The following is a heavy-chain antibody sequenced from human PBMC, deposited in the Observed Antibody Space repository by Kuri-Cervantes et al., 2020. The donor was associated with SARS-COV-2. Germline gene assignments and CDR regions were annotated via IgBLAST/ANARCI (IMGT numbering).Heavy chain of an antibody. CDR1: GGTFISYA. D-gene: IGHD2-15*01. CDR2: IIPMLGTA. CDR3: ARDGDDIVAP. Sequence: SVKVSCKATGGTFISYAFSWVRQAPGQGPEWMGGIIPMLGTANYAQKFQDRVTITADESTRTAYMELSSLRSEDTAVYYCARDGDDIVAPWGQGTLVTVSS. J-gene: IGHJ5*02. V-gene: IGHV1-69*13.